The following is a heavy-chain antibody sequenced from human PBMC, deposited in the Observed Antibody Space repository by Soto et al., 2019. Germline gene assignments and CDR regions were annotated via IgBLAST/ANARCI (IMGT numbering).Heavy chain of an antibody. V-gene: IGHV4-4*02. Sequence: QVQLQESGPGLVKPSGTLSLTCAVSGVSISSRHCWTWVRQPPGKGLEWIGDIWHSGSFNYNPSLKSRVTISMDNSKNQFSLKMTSVTAADTAVYYCATYSDSTGYWYFDVWGRGTLVTVSS. CDR3: ATYSDSTGYWYFDV. J-gene: IGHJ2*01. CDR1: GVSISSRHC. CDR2: IWHSGSF. D-gene: IGHD3-22*01.